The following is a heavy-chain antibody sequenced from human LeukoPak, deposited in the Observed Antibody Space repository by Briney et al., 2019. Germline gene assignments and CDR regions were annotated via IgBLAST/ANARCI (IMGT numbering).Heavy chain of an antibody. CDR3: ARIGLRVIQNPYFDY. D-gene: IGHD2/OR15-2a*01. J-gene: IGHJ4*02. V-gene: IGHV4-39*07. Sequence: PSETLTLTCTVSGGSISNSTYYWGWIRQPPGKGLEWVGTVYYSGSAYYNPSLKSRVTISVDTSKNQFSLKLSSVTAADTAVYYCARIGLRVIQNPYFDYWGQGTLVTVSS. CDR1: GGSISNSTYY. CDR2: VYYSGSA.